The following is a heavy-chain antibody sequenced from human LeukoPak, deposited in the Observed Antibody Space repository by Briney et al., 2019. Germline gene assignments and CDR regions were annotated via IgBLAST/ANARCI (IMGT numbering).Heavy chain of an antibody. V-gene: IGHV3-21*01. CDR2: ITTSSSYI. CDR1: GFTSGSYS. Sequence: PGGSLRLSCVASGFTSGSYSMNWVRQAPGKGLEWVSSITTSSSYIYYADSVKGRFTISRDNAKNSLYLQMNSLRAEDTAVYYCASTMITGTIVHWGQGTLVTVSS. CDR3: ASTMITGTIVH. J-gene: IGHJ4*02. D-gene: IGHD1-7*01.